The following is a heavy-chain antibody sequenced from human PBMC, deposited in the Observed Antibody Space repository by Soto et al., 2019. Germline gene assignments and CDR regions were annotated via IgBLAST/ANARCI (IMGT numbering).Heavy chain of an antibody. CDR3: ERKYYDFWSGYYVGFDWFEP. Sequence: SGTLSLTCAVYCGSFSGYYWSWIRQPPGKGLEWIGEINHSGSTNYNPSLKSRVTISVDTSKNQFSLKLRFVTAADTAVYYCERKYYDFWSGYYVGFDWFEPRGQGTRAIDSS. D-gene: IGHD3-3*01. J-gene: IGHJ5*02. V-gene: IGHV4-34*01. CDR2: INHSGST. CDR1: CGSFSGYY.